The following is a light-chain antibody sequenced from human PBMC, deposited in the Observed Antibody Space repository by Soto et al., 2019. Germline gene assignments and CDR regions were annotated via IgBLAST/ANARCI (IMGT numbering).Light chain of an antibody. V-gene: IGLV6-57*04. J-gene: IGLJ3*02. CDR2: QDN. CDR1: GGSIANNY. CDR3: HSYDSSAHWV. Sequence: NFMLTQPHSVSESPGKTVTISCTRSGGSIANNYVQWYQQRPGSATTPVIFQDNERPSGVPDRFSGSIDSSSNSASLAISGLRTEDEADYYCHSYDSSAHWVFGGGTKLTVL.